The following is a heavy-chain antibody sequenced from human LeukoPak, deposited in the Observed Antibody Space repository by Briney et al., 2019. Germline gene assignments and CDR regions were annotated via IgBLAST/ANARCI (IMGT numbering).Heavy chain of an antibody. CDR2: INHSGST. V-gene: IGHV4-34*01. CDR3: ARSSSSFRDAFDI. J-gene: IGHJ3*02. CDR1: GGSFSGYY. D-gene: IGHD6-6*01. Sequence: SETLSLTCAVYGGSFSGYYWSWIRQPPGKGLEWIGEINHSGSTNYNPSLKSRVTISVDTSKNQFSLKLSSVTAADTAVYYCARSSSSFRDAFDIWGQGTMVTVSS.